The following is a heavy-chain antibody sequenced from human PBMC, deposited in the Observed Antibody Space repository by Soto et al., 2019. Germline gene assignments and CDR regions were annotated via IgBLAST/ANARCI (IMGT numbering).Heavy chain of an antibody. CDR1: GGTFSSYA. Sequence: QLQLVQSGAEVKKTGSSVKVSFKASGGTFSSYAISWVRQAPGQGLEWLGGIISIFGTANYAQKLQGRVTITDDESTSTGYMEMSSLRSEAKAVYYCARDGYSYVTEGMDVWGQGTTVTVSS. V-gene: IGHV1-69*01. J-gene: IGHJ6*01. D-gene: IGHD5-18*01. CDR3: ARDGYSYVTEGMDV. CDR2: IISIFGTA.